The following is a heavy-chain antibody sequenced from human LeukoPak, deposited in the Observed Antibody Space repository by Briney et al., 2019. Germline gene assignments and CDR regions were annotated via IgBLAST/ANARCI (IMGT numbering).Heavy chain of an antibody. Sequence: GGSLRLSCAASGFTFSSYAMTWVRQAPGKGLEWVSTISGSATTTYYADSVKGWFTISRDNSKNTLYLQMNSLRAEDTAVYYCAKDRSNWGLTRLDPWGQGTLVTVSS. CDR3: AKDRSNWGLTRLDP. D-gene: IGHD7-27*01. CDR1: GFTFSSYA. J-gene: IGHJ5*02. CDR2: ISGSATTT. V-gene: IGHV3-23*01.